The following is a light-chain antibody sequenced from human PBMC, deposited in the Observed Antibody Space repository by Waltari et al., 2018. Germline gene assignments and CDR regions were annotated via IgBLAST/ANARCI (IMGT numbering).Light chain of an antibody. Sequence: DIQMTQSPSSPSPSLRDRIPITSRASQSISSYLNWYQQKPGKAPKLLIYAASSLQSGVPSRFSGSGSGTDFTLTISSLQPEDFATYYCQQSYSTPYTFGQGTKLEIK. V-gene: IGKV1-39*01. CDR1: QSISSY. CDR3: QQSYSTPYT. CDR2: AAS. J-gene: IGKJ2*01.